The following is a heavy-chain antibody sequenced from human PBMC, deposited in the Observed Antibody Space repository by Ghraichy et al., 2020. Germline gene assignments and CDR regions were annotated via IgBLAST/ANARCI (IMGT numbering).Heavy chain of an antibody. Sequence: GGSLRLSCAASGFTFSSYAMSWVRQAPGKGLEWVSSIRGSGNVAYYADSVKGRFTISRDNSKNTLFLQMSSLRAEDTALYYCARDPNGDFLGAVDFWGQGTVVSVSS. V-gene: IGHV3-23*01. CDR2: IRGSGNVA. CDR1: GFTFSSYA. D-gene: IGHD4-17*01. CDR3: ARDPNGDFLGAVDF. J-gene: IGHJ3*01.